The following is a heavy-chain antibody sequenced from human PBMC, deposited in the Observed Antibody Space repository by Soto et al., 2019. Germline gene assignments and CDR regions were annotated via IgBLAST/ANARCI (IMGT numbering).Heavy chain of an antibody. CDR2: IYHGGTT. V-gene: IGHV4-38-2*02. CDR3: AKARVMVVAGSTFDY. Sequence: SETLSLTCTVSGYSISSGSYWWWFRQPPGKGPEWIASIYHGGTTSYNPPLKSRVTVSVDKSNNQFSLKLRSVTAADTAVYYCAKARVMVVAGSTFDYWGHGTLVTVSS. CDR1: GYSISSGSY. J-gene: IGHJ4*01. D-gene: IGHD6-19*01.